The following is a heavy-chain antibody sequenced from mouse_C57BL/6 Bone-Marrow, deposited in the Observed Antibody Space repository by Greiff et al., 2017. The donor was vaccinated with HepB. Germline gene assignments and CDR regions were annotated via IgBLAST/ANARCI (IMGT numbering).Heavy chain of an antibody. CDR3: TTEDGSSDENFDY. CDR1: GFNIKDDY. CDR2: IDPENGDT. J-gene: IGHJ2*01. Sequence: EVKLQESGAELVRPGASVKLSCTASGFNIKDDYMHWVKQRPEQGLEWIGWIDPENGDTEYASKFQGKATITADTSSNTAYLQLSSLTSEDTAVYYCTTEDGSSDENFDYWGQGTTLTVSS. V-gene: IGHV14-4*01. D-gene: IGHD1-1*01.